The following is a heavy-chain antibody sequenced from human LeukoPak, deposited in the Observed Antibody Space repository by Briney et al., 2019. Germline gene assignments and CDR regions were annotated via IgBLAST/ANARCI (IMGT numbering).Heavy chain of an antibody. J-gene: IGHJ3*02. CDR3: ARDRVAAAGDTDAFDI. CDR2: IYYSGST. Sequence: SETLSHTCTVSGGSISSYYWSWIRQPPGKGLEWIGYIYYSGSTNYNPSLKSRVTISVDTSKNQFSLKLSSVTAADTAVYYCARDRVAAAGDTDAFDIWGQGTMVTVSS. D-gene: IGHD6-13*01. V-gene: IGHV4-59*12. CDR1: GGSISSYY.